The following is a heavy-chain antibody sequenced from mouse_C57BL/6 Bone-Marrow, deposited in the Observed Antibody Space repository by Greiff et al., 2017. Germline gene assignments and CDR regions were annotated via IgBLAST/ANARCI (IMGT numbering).Heavy chain of an antibody. V-gene: IGHV1-55*01. J-gene: IGHJ1*03. CDR1: GYTFTSYW. CDR3: ARTGAYYGSSYWYFDV. Sequence: QVQLKQPGAELVKPGASVMMSCKASGYTFTSYWITWVKQRPGQGLEWIGDIYPGSGSTNYNEKFKSKATLTVDTSSSTAYMQLSSLTSEDSAVYYCARTGAYYGSSYWYFDVWGTGTTVTVSS. D-gene: IGHD1-1*01. CDR2: IYPGSGST.